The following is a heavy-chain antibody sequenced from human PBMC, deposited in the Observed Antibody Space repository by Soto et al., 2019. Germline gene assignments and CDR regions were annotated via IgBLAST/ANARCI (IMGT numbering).Heavy chain of an antibody. D-gene: IGHD5-18*01. Sequence: LRLSCAASGFTFSSYAMHWVRQAPGKGLEWVAVISYDGSNKYYADSVKGRFTISRDNSKNTLYLQMNSLRAEDTAVYYCAREMSRGYSYGYNGYWGQGTLVTVSS. CDR1: GFTFSSYA. V-gene: IGHV3-30-3*01. CDR3: AREMSRGYSYGYNGY. CDR2: ISYDGSNK. J-gene: IGHJ4*02.